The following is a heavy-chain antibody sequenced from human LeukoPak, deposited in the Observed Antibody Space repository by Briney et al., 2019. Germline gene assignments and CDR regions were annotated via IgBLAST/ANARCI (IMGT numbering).Heavy chain of an antibody. J-gene: IGHJ6*03. V-gene: IGHV4-39*07. Sequence: SETLSLTCSVSGGSIRSTTYYWGWIRQPPGKGLEWIGSIYYSGNTYYSPSLMSRVTISVDTSKNQFSLKLSSVTAADTAVYYCARDGRGLGFYYYYMDVWGKGTTVTVSS. CDR2: IYYSGNT. CDR3: ARDGRGLGFYYYYMDV. CDR1: GGSIRSTTYY.